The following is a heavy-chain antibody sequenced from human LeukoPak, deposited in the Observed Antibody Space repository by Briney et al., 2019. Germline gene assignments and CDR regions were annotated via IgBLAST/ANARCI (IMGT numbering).Heavy chain of an antibody. J-gene: IGHJ4*02. CDR2: TYYRSKWYN. CDR3: ALAYGDAEMATLDY. D-gene: IGHD5-24*01. Sequence: SQTLSLTCAISGDSVSSNSAAWNWIRQSPSRGLEWLGRTYYRSKWYNDYAVSVKSRITINPDTSKNQFSLQLNSVTPEDTAVYYCALAYGDAEMATLDYWGQGTLVTVSS. V-gene: IGHV6-1*01. CDR1: GDSVSSNSAA.